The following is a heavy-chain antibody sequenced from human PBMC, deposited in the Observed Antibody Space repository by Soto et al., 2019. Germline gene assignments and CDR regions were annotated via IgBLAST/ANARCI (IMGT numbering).Heavy chain of an antibody. D-gene: IGHD6-13*01. CDR1: GGTFSSYA. J-gene: IGHJ4*02. Sequence: ASVKVSCKASGGTFSSYAISWVRQAPGQGLEWMGGIIPIFGTANYAQKFQGRVTITADESTSTAYMELSSLRSEDTAVYYCARDRIAAAGTSVFDYWGQGTLVTVSS. CDR2: IIPIFGTA. V-gene: IGHV1-69*13. CDR3: ARDRIAAAGTSVFDY.